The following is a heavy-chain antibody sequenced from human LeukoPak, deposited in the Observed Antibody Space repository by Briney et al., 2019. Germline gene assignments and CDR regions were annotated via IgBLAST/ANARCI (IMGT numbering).Heavy chain of an antibody. CDR2: ISGSGGST. CDR1: GFTFSSYA. J-gene: IGHJ4*02. V-gene: IGHV3-23*01. CDR3: AKDNYYDSSGYSFFDY. Sequence: GGSLRLSCAASGFTFSSYAMSWVRQAPGKGLEWVSAISGSGGSTYYADSVKGRFTISRDNSKNTLYLQMNSLRAEDTAVYYCAKDNYYDSSGYSFFDYWGQGTLVTVSS. D-gene: IGHD3-22*01.